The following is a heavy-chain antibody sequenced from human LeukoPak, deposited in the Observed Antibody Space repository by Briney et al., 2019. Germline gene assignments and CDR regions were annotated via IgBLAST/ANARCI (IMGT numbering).Heavy chain of an antibody. Sequence: GASVKVSCKASGYTFTNYAINWVRQAPGQGLEWMGWINTNTGNPTYAQGFTGRFVFSLDTSVSTAYLQISSLKAEDTAVYYCARERTFWWGSWDTIHWYFDLWGRGTLVTVSS. D-gene: IGHD2-21*01. V-gene: IGHV7-4-1*02. J-gene: IGHJ2*01. CDR1: GYTFTNYA. CDR3: ARERTFWWGSWDTIHWYFDL. CDR2: INTNTGNP.